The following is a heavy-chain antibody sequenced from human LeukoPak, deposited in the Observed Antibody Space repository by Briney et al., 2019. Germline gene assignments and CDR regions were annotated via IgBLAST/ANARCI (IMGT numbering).Heavy chain of an antibody. Sequence: SETLSLTCTVSGGSISSYYWSWIRQPAGKGLEWIGRIYTSGSTNYNPSLKSRVTISVDTSKNQFSLKLSSVTAADTAVYYCARETYYYGSGSLSPRSGYMDVWGKGTTVTISS. CDR2: IYTSGST. CDR3: ARETYYYGSGSLSPRSGYMDV. CDR1: GGSISSYY. V-gene: IGHV4-4*07. D-gene: IGHD3-10*01. J-gene: IGHJ6*03.